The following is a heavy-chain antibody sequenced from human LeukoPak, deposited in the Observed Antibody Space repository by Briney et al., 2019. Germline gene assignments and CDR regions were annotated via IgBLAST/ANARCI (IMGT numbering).Heavy chain of an antibody. Sequence: SETLSLTCTVSGGSISSGSYYWSWIRQPAGKGLEWIGRIYTSGSTNYNPSLKSRVTISVDTSKNQFSLKLSSVTAADTAVYYCACYSGWGEIDYWGQGTLVTVSS. CDR3: ACYSGWGEIDY. CDR2: IYTSGST. J-gene: IGHJ4*02. D-gene: IGHD6-19*01. V-gene: IGHV4-61*02. CDR1: GGSISSGSYY.